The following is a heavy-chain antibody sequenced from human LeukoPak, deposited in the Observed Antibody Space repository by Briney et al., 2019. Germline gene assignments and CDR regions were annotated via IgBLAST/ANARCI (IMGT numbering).Heavy chain of an antibody. CDR2: INSDGSST. CDR1: GYTFSAFW. CDR3: ARGLVHDTSGYYSDY. J-gene: IGHJ4*02. D-gene: IGHD3-22*01. Sequence: GGSLRLSCAASGYTFSAFWMHWVRQAPGKGLVWVSRINSDGSSTTYADSVKGRFTVSRDNAKNTLYLQMDSLRAEDSAVYYCARGLVHDTSGYYSDYWGQGILVTVSS. V-gene: IGHV3-74*01.